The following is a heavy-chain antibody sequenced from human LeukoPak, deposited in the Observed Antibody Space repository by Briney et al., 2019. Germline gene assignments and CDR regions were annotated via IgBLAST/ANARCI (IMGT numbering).Heavy chain of an antibody. D-gene: IGHD4-17*01. CDR3: AKDPMTTVTTTAY. Sequence: GRSLRLSCAASGFTFSSYAMHWVRQAPGKGLEWVAVISYDGSNKYYADSVKGRFTISRDNSKNTLYLQMNSLRAEDTAVYYCAKDPMTTVTTTAYWGQGTLVTVSS. V-gene: IGHV3-30*04. CDR1: GFTFSSYA. CDR2: ISYDGSNK. J-gene: IGHJ4*02.